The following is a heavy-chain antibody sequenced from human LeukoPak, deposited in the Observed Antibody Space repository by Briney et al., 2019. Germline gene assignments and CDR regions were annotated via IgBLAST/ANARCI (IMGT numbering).Heavy chain of an antibody. D-gene: IGHD6-19*01. CDR1: GFTFSSYG. V-gene: IGHV3-33*06. CDR3: AKAVAATGHYYFGMDV. CDR2: KWFDGSNK. J-gene: IGHJ6*02. Sequence: GGSLRLSCTASGFTFSSYGMHWVRQAPGKGLEWVAGKWFDGSNKYYADSVKGRLTISRDNSKSTLYLQMNSLRAEDTAVYYCAKAVAATGHYYFGMDVWGQGTTVTVSS.